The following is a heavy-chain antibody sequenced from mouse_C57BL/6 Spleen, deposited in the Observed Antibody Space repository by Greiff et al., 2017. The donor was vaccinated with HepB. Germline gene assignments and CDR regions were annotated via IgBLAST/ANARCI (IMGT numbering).Heavy chain of an antibody. V-gene: IGHV3-6*01. CDR2: ISYDGSN. J-gene: IGHJ1*03. Sequence: EVKLQESGPGLVKPSQSLSLTCSVTGYSITSGYYWNWIRQFPGNKLEWMGYISYDGSNNYNPSLKNRISITRDTSKNQFFLKLNSVTTEDTATYYCARAPWYIDVWGTGTAVTVSS. CDR3: ARAPWYIDV. CDR1: GYSITSGYY.